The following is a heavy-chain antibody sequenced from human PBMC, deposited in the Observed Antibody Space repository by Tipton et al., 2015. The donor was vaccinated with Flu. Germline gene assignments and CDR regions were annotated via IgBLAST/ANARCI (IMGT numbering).Heavy chain of an antibody. CDR2: VSPYNGNT. V-gene: IGHV1-18*01. J-gene: IGHJ4*02. Sequence: QLVQSGAEVKKPGASVKVSCKASGYSFATYGLTWVRQAPGQGLEWMGWVSPYNGNTNYAQKFLGRVTMTTDTSSSTAYMELRSLRSDDSAIYFCARVPIGGRTPSPYWGQGTLVTVSS. D-gene: IGHD1-14*01. CDR3: ARVPIGGRTPSPY. CDR1: GYSFATYG.